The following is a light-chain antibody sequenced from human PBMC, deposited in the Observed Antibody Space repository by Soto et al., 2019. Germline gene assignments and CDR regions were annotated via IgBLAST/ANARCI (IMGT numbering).Light chain of an antibody. J-gene: IGLJ1*01. Sequence: SVLTQPPSASGSPGQSVTISCTGTSSDVGGYNYVSWYQQHPGKAPQLMIYEVTKRPSGVPDRFSGSKSGNTASLTVSGLQAEDEADYYCISYAGSNNFVFGTGTKVTV. CDR3: ISYAGSNNFV. V-gene: IGLV2-8*01. CDR2: EVT. CDR1: SSDVGGYNY.